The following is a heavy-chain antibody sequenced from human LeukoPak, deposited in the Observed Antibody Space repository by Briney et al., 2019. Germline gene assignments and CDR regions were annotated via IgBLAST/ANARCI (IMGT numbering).Heavy chain of an antibody. Sequence: ASVKVSCKASGYTFTSYGISWVRQAPGQGLEWMGWISAYNGNTNYAQKLQGRVTMTTDTSTSTAYMELRSLRSDDTAVYYCARQRACSGGSCYGKRRDWFDPWGQGTLVTVSS. CDR3: ARQRACSGGSCYGKRRDWFDP. CDR1: GYTFTSYG. V-gene: IGHV1-18*01. CDR2: ISAYNGNT. J-gene: IGHJ5*02. D-gene: IGHD2-15*01.